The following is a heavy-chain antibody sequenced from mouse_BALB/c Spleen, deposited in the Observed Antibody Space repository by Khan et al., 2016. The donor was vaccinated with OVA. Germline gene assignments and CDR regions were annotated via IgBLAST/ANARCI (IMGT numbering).Heavy chain of an antibody. D-gene: IGHD3-3*01. J-gene: IGHJ3*01. V-gene: IGHV2-6-7*01. CDR2: IWGDGST. CDR1: GFSLTDYG. CDR3: ARERRLGGFAY. Sequence: VQLKQSGPGLVAPSQSLSITCTVSGFSLTDYGITWIRQPPGKGLEWLGMIWGDGSTDYNSALKSRLSISKDNSKSQVFLKMNSLQTEDTARFYCARERRLGGFAYWGQGTLVTVSA.